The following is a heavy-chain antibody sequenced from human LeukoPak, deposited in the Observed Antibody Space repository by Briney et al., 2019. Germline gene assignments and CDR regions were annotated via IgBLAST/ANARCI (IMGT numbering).Heavy chain of an antibody. CDR1: GGSFSGYY. CDR3: AREYYYGSGSYWEFDY. J-gene: IGHJ4*02. D-gene: IGHD3-10*01. V-gene: IGHV4-34*01. CDR2: INHSGST. Sequence: SETLPLTCAVYGGSFSGYYWSWIRQPPGKGLEWIGEINHSGSTNYNPSLKSRVTISVDTSKNQFSLKLSSVTAADTAVYYCAREYYYGSGSYWEFDYWGQGTLVTVSS.